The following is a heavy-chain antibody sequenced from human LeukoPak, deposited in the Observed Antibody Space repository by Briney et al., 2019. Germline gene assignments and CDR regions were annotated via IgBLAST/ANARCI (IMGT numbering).Heavy chain of an antibody. V-gene: IGHV1-69*01. D-gene: IGHD3-10*01. CDR2: IIPIFGTA. Sequence: SVKVSCQASGGTFSSYAISWVRQAPGQGLEWMGGIIPIFGTANYAQKFQGRVTITADESTSTAYMELSSLRSEDTAVYYCARESRITMVRGVMSAFDIWGQGTMVTVSS. CDR1: GGTFSSYA. CDR3: ARESRITMVRGVMSAFDI. J-gene: IGHJ3*02.